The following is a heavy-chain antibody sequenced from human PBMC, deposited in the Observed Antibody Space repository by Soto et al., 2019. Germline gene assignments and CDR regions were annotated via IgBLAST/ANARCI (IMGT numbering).Heavy chain of an antibody. V-gene: IGHV1-69*13. CDR2: IIPIFGTA. CDR1: GGTFSSYA. J-gene: IGHJ5*02. D-gene: IGHD2-2*01. Sequence: ASVKVSCKASGGTFSSYAISWVRQAPGQGLEWMGGIIPIFGTANYAQKFQGRVTITADESTSTAYMELSSLRSEDTAVYYCARGDCSSTSCPNWFDPWGQGTLVTVSS. CDR3: ARGDCSSTSCPNWFDP.